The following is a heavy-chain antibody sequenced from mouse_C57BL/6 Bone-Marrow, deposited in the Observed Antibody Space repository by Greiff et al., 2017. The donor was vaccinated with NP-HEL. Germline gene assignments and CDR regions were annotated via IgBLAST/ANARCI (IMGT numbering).Heavy chain of an antibody. CDR1: GFTFSSYA. CDR2: ISDGGSYT. D-gene: IGHD1-3*01. V-gene: IGHV5-4*01. Sequence: EVMLVESGGGLVKPGGSLKLSCAASGFTFSSYAMSWVRQTPEKRLEWVATISDGGSYTYYPDNVKGRFTISRDNAKNNLYLQMSHLKSEDTAMYYCARDSLSSWGQGTSVTVSS. CDR3: ARDSLSS. J-gene: IGHJ4*01.